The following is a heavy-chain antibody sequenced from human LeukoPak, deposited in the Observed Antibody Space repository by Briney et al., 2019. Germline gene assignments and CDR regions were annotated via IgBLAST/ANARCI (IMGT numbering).Heavy chain of an antibody. CDR2: INSDGSST. CDR3: ARATYDSSAVDAFDI. CDR1: GFTFSSYW. J-gene: IGHJ3*02. Sequence: GGSLRLSCAASGFTFSSYWMHWVRQAPGKGLVWVSRINSDGSSTSYADSVKGRFIISRDNAKNTLYLQMNSLRAEDTAVYYCARATYDSSAVDAFDIWGQGTMVTVSP. V-gene: IGHV3-74*01. D-gene: IGHD3-22*01.